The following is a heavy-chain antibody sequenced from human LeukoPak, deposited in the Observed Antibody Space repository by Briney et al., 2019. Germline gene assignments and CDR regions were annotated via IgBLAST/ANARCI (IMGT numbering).Heavy chain of an antibody. CDR1: GGSFSNYY. D-gene: IGHD3-9*01. CDR2: INQTGST. J-gene: IGHJ4*02. Sequence: PSETLSLTCAVYGGSFSNYYWSWIRQPPGKGLEWIGEINQTGSTNYNPSLKSRVTISVDTSKNQFSLKLSSVTAADTAVYYCARSRDILTGYHFDYWGQGTLVTVSS. CDR3: ARSRDILTGYHFDY. V-gene: IGHV4-34*01.